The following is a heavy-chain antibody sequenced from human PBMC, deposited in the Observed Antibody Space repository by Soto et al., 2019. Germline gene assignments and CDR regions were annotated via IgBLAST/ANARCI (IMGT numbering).Heavy chain of an antibody. D-gene: IGHD3-22*01. V-gene: IGHV4-39*07. Sequence: LTCTVIVSSISRSNAYRAGIPEPPGKGLEWIGSIYYSGSTYYNPSLKSRVSISVDTSKNQFSLRLSSVTAADTAVYYCARSMFYSDASNYSPFEYWGQGTLVTVSS. J-gene: IGHJ4*02. CDR1: VSSISRSNAY. CDR2: IYYSGST. CDR3: ARSMFYSDASNYSPFEY.